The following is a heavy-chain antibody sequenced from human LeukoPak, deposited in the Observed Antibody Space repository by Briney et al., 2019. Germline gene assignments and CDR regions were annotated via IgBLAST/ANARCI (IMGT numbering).Heavy chain of an antibody. J-gene: IGHJ4*02. V-gene: IGHV4-30-2*01. CDR3: ARGPTRYGPPPVDY. Sequence: PSQTLSLTCTVSGGSISSGGYYWSWIRQPPGKCLEWIGYIYHSGSTYYNPSLKSRVTISVDRSKNQFSLKLSSVTAADTAVYYCARGPTRYGPPPVDYWGQGTLVTVSS. CDR1: GGSISSGGYY. D-gene: IGHD5-18*01. CDR2: IYHSGST.